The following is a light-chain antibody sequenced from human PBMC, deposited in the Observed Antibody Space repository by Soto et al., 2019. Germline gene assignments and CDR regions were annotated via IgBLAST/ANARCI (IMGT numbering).Light chain of an antibody. V-gene: IGLV1-40*01. CDR2: GNS. CDR3: QSYDSSLSPYVV. CDR1: SSNIGAGYD. J-gene: IGLJ2*01. Sequence: QPVLTQPPSVSGAPGQRVTISCTGSSSNIGAGYDVHWYQQLPGTAPKLLIYGNSNRPSGVPDRFSGSKSGTSASLAITGLQAEDEADYYCQSYDSSLSPYVVFGGGTKLTVL.